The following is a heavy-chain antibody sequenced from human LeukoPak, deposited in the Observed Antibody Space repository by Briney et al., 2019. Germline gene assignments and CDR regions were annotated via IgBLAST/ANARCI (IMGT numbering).Heavy chain of an antibody. V-gene: IGHV3-7*01. Sequence: GGSLRLSCAASGFTFSSYWMSWVRQAPGKGRDGVANIKQDGSEKYYVDSVKGRFTISRDNAKNSLYLQMNSLRAEDTAVYYCARFEQWLKYYFDYWGQGTLVTVSS. J-gene: IGHJ4*02. D-gene: IGHD6-19*01. CDR3: ARFEQWLKYYFDY. CDR2: IKQDGSEK. CDR1: GFTFSSYW.